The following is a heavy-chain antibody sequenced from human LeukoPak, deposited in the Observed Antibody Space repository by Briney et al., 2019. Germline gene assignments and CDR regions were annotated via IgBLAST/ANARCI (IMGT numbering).Heavy chain of an antibody. CDR1: GFTFSSYA. J-gene: IGHJ3*02. V-gene: IGHV3-23*01. Sequence: PGGSLRLSFAATGFTFSSYAMSWVRQAPGKGLEWVSAISGSGGSTYYADSVKGRFTISRDNSKNTLYLQMNSLRSEDTAVYYCAKSGGYYRLDAFDIWGQGTMVTVSS. CDR2: ISGSGGST. D-gene: IGHD3-22*01. CDR3: AKSGGYYRLDAFDI.